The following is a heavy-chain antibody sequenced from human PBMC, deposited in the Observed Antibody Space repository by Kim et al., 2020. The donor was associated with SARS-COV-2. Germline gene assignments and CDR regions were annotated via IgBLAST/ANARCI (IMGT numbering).Heavy chain of an antibody. CDR2: INAGNGNT. V-gene: IGHV1-3*01. CDR1: GYTFTNYA. Sequence: ASVKVSCKASGYTFTNYAMHWVRQAPGQRLEWMGWINAGNGNTKYSQKFQGRVTITRDTSASTAYMELSSLRSEDTAVYYCARDGSLRIFGVVINEYYYGMDVWGQGTTVTASS. J-gene: IGHJ6*02. D-gene: IGHD3-3*01. CDR3: ARDGSLRIFGVVINEYYYGMDV.